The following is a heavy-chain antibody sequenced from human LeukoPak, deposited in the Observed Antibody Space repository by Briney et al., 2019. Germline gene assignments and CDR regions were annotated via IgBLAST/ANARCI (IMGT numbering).Heavy chain of an antibody. V-gene: IGHV4-59*01. J-gene: IGHJ6*03. CDR2: IYYSGST. CDR3: ARVGYSSGWTHRIYYYYIDV. Sequence: SETLSLTCGVYGESFTGYYWSWIRQPPGKGLEWIGYIYYSGSTNYNPSLKSRVTISVDTSKNQFSLKLSSVTAADTAVYYCARVGYSSGWTHRIYYYYIDVWGKGTTVTISS. CDR1: GESFTGYY. D-gene: IGHD6-19*01.